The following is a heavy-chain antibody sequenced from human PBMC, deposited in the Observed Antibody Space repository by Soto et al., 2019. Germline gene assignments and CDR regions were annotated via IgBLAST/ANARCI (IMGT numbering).Heavy chain of an antibody. V-gene: IGHV3-33*01. CDR1: GFTFSSYG. CDR2: IWYDGSNK. D-gene: IGHD3-22*01. J-gene: IGHJ4*02. Sequence: GGSLRLSCAASGFTFSSYGMHWVRQAPGKGLEWVAVIWYDGSNKYYADSVKGRFTISRDNSKNTLYLQMNSLRAEDTAVYYCARVHYYDSSALDYWGQGTLVTVSS. CDR3: ARVHYYDSSALDY.